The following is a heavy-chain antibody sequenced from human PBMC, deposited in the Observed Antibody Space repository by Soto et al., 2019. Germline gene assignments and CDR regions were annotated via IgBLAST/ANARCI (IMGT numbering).Heavy chain of an antibody. J-gene: IGHJ6*02. Sequence: GGSLRLFCAASGFTFSNAWMSWVRQAPGKGLEWVGRIKSKTDGGTTDYAAPVKGRFTISRDDSKNTLYLQMNSLKTEDTAVYYCTTEGSSWNYYYYGMDVWGQGTTVTVSS. CDR3: TTEGSSWNYYYYGMDV. V-gene: IGHV3-15*01. CDR2: IKSKTDGGTT. D-gene: IGHD6-13*01. CDR1: GFTFSNAW.